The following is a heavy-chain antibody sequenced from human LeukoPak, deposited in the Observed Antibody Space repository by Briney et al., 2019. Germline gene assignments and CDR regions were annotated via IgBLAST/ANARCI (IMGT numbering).Heavy chain of an antibody. CDR3: ASGLVRYYDFWSGYYVY. J-gene: IGHJ4*02. D-gene: IGHD3-3*01. V-gene: IGHV3-21*01. CDR2: ISSSSSYI. Sequence: GGSLRLSCAASGFTFSSYSMNWVRRAPGKGLEWVSSISSSSSYIYYADSVKGRFTISRDNAKNSLYLQMNSLRAEDTAVYYCASGLVRYYDFWSGYYVYWGQGTLVTVSS. CDR1: GFTFSSYS.